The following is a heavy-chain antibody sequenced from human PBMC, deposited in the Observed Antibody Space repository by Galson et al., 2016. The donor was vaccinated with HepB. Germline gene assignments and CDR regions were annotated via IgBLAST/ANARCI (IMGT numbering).Heavy chain of an antibody. CDR3: ARGMSTVTTAVDY. J-gene: IGHJ4*02. V-gene: IGHV3-9*01. CDR2: IAWNSGRT. Sequence: SLRLSCAASGFTFDDHAMHWVRQAPGKGLEWVSSIAWNSGRTHYADSVKGRFTISRDNAKNSLSLQMNSLRTEDTAFYYCARGMSTVTTAVDYWDQGTLVTVSS. D-gene: IGHD1-14*01. CDR1: GFTFDDHA.